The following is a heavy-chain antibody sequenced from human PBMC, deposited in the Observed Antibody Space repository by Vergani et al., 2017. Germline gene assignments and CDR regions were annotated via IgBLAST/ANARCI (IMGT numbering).Heavy chain of an antibody. J-gene: IGHJ6*03. CDR2: IYYSGTT. CDR1: GAHVGSGGYY. Sequence: QVQLQESGPGLVKASQTLSLTCSVSGAHVGSGGYYWSWVRQRPGMGLDWIGYIYYSGTTYHNPSLESRLTSSLDTSENHLSLELTSVTAADTAVYYCARQKVYYMDVWGKGATVTVS. V-gene: IGHV4-31*03. CDR3: ARQKVYYMDV.